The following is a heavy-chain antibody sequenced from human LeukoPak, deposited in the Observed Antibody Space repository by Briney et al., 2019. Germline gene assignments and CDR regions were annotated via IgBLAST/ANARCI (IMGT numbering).Heavy chain of an antibody. V-gene: IGHV1-18*03. CDR1: GFTFTSYG. Sequence: GSVKVSCKASGFTFTSYGISVVRQAHGRGGVWNGWISAYNGETNYAQKLQGSVTMNTETSTSTAYTELWSLRFDDMAVYYCARGKGYGYTDWWGQGTLGTVSA. J-gene: IGHJ1*01. CDR2: ISAYNGET. CDR3: ARGKGYGYTDW. D-gene: IGHD5-18*01.